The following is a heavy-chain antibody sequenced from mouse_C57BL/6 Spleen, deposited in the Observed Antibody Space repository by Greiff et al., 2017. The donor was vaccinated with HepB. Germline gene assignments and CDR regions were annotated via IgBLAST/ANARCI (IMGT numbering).Heavy chain of an antibody. CDR3: TREGTTVVALHWYFDV. CDR1: GYTFTDYE. J-gene: IGHJ1*03. Sequence: QVQLQQSGAELVRPGASVTLSCKASGYTFTDYEMHWVKQTPVHGLEWIGAIDPEPGGTAYNQKFKGKAILTADKSSSTAYMELRSLTSEDSAVYYCTREGTTVVALHWYFDVWGTGTTVTVSS. D-gene: IGHD1-1*01. CDR2: IDPEPGGT. V-gene: IGHV1-15*01.